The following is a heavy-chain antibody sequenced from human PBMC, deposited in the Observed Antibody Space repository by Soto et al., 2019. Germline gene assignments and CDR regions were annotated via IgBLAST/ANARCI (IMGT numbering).Heavy chain of an antibody. CDR2: IYWDDDK. D-gene: IGHD4-17*01. J-gene: IGHJ5*02. V-gene: IGHV2-5*02. Sequence: QITLKESGPTLVKPTQTLTLTCTFSGFSLSTSGVGVGWIRQPPGKALEWLALIYWDDDKRYSPSLKSRLTITQETTKSQVVLTMTNMDPVDTATYYCARRGATVTTEDWFDPWGQGTLVTVSS. CDR1: GFSLSTSGVG. CDR3: ARRGATVTTEDWFDP.